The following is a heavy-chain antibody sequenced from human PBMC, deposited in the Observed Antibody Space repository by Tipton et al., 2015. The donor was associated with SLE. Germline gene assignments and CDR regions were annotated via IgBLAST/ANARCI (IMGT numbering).Heavy chain of an antibody. D-gene: IGHD2-15*01. V-gene: IGHV4-59*11. CDR3: AREVIGRGRLDY. CDR2: IHYSGTT. Sequence: TLSLTCTVSGGSISSHYWSWIRQLPGKWLEYIGYIHYSGTTNYNPSLKSRVTMSVDTSNNQFSLKLSAADTAVYYCAREVIGRGRLDYWGQGTLVTVSS. J-gene: IGHJ4*02. CDR1: GGSISSHY.